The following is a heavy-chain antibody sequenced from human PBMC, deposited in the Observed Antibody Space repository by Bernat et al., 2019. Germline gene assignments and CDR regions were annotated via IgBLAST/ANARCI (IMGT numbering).Heavy chain of an antibody. CDR2: INPNSGGT. V-gene: IGHV1-2*04. Sequence: QVQLVQSGAEVKKPGASVKVSCKASGYTFTGYYMHWVRQAPGQGLEWMGWINPNSGGTNYAQKFQGWVTMTRDTSISTVYMELSRLRSDDTAVYYCARDGGYYYDSSGTMDVWGQGTTVTVSS. CDR3: ARDGGYYYDSSGTMDV. D-gene: IGHD3-22*01. CDR1: GYTFTGYY. J-gene: IGHJ6*02.